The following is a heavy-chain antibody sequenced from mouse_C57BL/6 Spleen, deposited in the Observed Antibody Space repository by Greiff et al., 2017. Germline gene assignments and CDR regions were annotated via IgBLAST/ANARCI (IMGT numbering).Heavy chain of an antibody. CDR1: GYTFTSYW. CDR3: ARPGSSYFDF. J-gene: IGHJ2*01. V-gene: IGHV1-69*01. D-gene: IGHD1-1*01. CDR2: IDPSDSYT. Sequence: QVQLQQPGAELVMPGASVKLSCKASGYTFTSYWMHWVKQRPGQGLEWIGEIDPSDSYTNYNQKFKGKSTLTVDKSSSTAYMKLSSLTSEDSAVYYCARPGSSYFDFWGQGPTLTVSS.